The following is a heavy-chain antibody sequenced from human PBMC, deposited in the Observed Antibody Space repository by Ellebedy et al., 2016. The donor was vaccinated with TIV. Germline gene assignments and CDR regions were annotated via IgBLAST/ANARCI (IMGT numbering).Heavy chain of an antibody. D-gene: IGHD1-14*01. CDR2: VYPGDSDT. J-gene: IGHJ4*02. Sequence: GESLKISCKGSGYSFTNYWIGWVRQMPGKGLEWMGIVYPGDSDTRYSPSFQGQVTISADKSISTAYLQWSSLKASDTAMYYCARLGIPRTRLTHFDYWGQGTLVTVSS. CDR3: ARLGIPRTRLTHFDY. V-gene: IGHV5-51*01. CDR1: GYSFTNYW.